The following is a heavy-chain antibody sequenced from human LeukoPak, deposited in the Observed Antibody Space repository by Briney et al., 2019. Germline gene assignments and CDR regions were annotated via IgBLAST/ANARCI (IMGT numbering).Heavy chain of an antibody. CDR3: ARDSGYDLFEGYFDY. CDR1: GYSFTNYA. Sequence: GASVKVSCKASGYSFTNYAMNWVRQAPGQGLEWMGWINTNTGNPTYAQGFTGRFVFSLDTSVSTAYLQISSLKAEDTAVYYCARDSGYDLFEGYFDYWGQGTLVTVSS. V-gene: IGHV7-4-1*02. J-gene: IGHJ4*02. D-gene: IGHD5-12*01. CDR2: INTNTGNP.